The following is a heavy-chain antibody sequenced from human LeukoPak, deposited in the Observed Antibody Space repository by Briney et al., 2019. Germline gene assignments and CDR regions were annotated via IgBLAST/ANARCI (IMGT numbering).Heavy chain of an antibody. CDR3: AKDDYSYYAMDV. Sequence: GGSLRLSCAASGFTFSNYAMSWVRQVPGKGLEWVSTISGSGGSTFYADSVKGRFTISRDNSRNTLYLQMNSLRAEDTAIYYCAKDDYSYYAMDVWSRGTTVTVSS. J-gene: IGHJ6*02. CDR1: GFTFSNYA. V-gene: IGHV3-23*01. CDR2: ISGSGGST.